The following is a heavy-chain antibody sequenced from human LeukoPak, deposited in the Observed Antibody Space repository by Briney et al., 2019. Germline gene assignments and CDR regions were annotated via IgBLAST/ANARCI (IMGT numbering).Heavy chain of an antibody. CDR1: GGSISSSSYY. CDR2: IYYSGST. Sequence: SETLSLTCTVSGGSISSSSYYWGWIRQPPGKGLEWIGSIYYSGSTYYNPSLKSRVTISVGTSKNQFSLKLGSVTAADTAVYYCARLFGSSSDYWGQGTLVTVSS. D-gene: IGHD6-6*01. J-gene: IGHJ4*02. V-gene: IGHV4-39*01. CDR3: ARLFGSSSDY.